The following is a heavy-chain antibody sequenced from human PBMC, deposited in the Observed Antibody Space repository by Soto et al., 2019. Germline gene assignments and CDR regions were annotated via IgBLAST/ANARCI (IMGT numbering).Heavy chain of an antibody. CDR1: GVGFSTYG. D-gene: IGHD2-2*01. Sequence: EVQLVESGGGLVKPGGSLRLSCAASGVGFSTYGMTWVRQAPGKGPEWVSSIDSSGRYIYYAESVQGRFTISRDNAKNSLYLQMNSLRVEDTALYFCARDESAGSSTSNWGQGTLVTVSS. CDR2: IDSSGRYI. V-gene: IGHV3-21*01. CDR3: ARDESAGSSTSN. J-gene: IGHJ4*02.